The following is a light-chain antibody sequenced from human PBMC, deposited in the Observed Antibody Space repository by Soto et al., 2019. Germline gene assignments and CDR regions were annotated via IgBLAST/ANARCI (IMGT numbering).Light chain of an antibody. J-gene: IGKJ1*01. CDR3: QQYGSLSWT. Sequence: EIVLTQSPGTLSLSPGERATLSCRASQSVSSIYLGWYQQKPGQAPRLLIYGASSRATGIPDRFSGSGSGTDFTLTISRLEPEDFAVYYCQQYGSLSWTFGQGTKVDIK. V-gene: IGKV3-20*01. CDR1: QSVSSIY. CDR2: GAS.